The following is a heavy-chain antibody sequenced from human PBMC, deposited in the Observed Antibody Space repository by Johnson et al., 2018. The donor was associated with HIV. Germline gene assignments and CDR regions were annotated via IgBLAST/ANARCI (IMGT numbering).Heavy chain of an antibody. CDR3: AGGTFYYDSSTGSDAFDS. CDR1: GFTFSSYG. V-gene: IGHV3-30*02. D-gene: IGHD3-22*01. J-gene: IGHJ3*02. Sequence: VQLVESGGGVVQPGGSLRLSCAASGFTFSSYGMHWVRQAPGKGLEWVAFIRYDGSNKYYADSVKGRFTISRDNSKNTLYLQMNSLRAEDTAVYYCAGGTFYYDSSTGSDAFDSWGQGTMVTVSS. CDR2: IRYDGSNK.